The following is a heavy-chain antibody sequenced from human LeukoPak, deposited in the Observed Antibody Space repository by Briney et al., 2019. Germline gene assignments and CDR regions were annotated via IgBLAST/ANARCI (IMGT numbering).Heavy chain of an antibody. Sequence: ASVKVSCKASGYTFTGYYMHWVRQAPGQGLEWMGWINPNSGGTNYAQKFQGRVTMTRDMSISTAYMELSRLRSDDTAVYYCARDAPGYCSSTSCYRDLLGWFDPWGQGTLVTDSS. CDR2: INPNSGGT. CDR3: ARDAPGYCSSTSCYRDLLGWFDP. V-gene: IGHV1-2*02. J-gene: IGHJ5*02. CDR1: GYTFTGYY. D-gene: IGHD2-2*03.